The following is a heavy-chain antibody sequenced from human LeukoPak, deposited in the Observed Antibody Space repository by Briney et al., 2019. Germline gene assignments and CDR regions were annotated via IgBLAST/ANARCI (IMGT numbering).Heavy chain of an antibody. J-gene: IGHJ3*01. D-gene: IGHD2-15*01. CDR3: TRDSALLGVAFDL. Sequence: GGSLRLSCSASGFPFNTYAIHWVRQAPGKGLEYVAGISSNGDNTDFADSAKGRFTISRDNSKSTLFLQMNSLRAEDTAVYLCTRDSALLGVAFDLWGQGTVVTVSS. CDR1: GFPFNTYA. V-gene: IGHV3-64D*06. CDR2: ISSNGDNT.